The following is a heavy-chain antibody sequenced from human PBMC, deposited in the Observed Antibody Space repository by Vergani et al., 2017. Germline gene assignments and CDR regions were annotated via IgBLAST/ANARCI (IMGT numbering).Heavy chain of an antibody. Sequence: EVQLVESGGGLVQPGRSLRLSCAASGFTFDDYAMHWVRQAPGKGLEWVSGISWNSGSIGYADSVKGRFTISRDNSKNTLYLQMNSLRAEDTAVYYCAKDRENYYYDSSGYYLYWGQGTLVTVSS. J-gene: IGHJ4*02. D-gene: IGHD3-22*01. CDR1: GFTFDDYA. V-gene: IGHV3-9*01. CDR2: ISWNSGSI. CDR3: AKDRENYYYDSSGYYLY.